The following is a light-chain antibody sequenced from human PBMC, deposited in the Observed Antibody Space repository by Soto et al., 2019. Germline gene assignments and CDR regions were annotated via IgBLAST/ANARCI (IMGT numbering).Light chain of an antibody. Sequence: EVFLTHSPASRSVSPGERSTLSCRASQSVSSNLAWYQQKPGQAPSLIIYGESNRATGTQARFSGSGSGKELTITISSPPSEDFELYSCQKYLRWNLTLRGGNKVDIK. J-gene: IGKJ4*01. CDR2: GES. CDR3: QKYLRWNLT. CDR1: QSVSSN. V-gene: IGKV3-15*01.